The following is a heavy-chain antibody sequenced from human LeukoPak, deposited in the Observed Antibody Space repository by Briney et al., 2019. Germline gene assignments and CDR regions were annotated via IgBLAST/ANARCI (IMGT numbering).Heavy chain of an antibody. CDR2: TYYRSKWYN. CDR1: GDSVSSNSAA. V-gene: IGHV6-1*01. Sequence: SGPGLVKPSQTLSLTCAISGDSVSSNSAAWNWIRQSPSRGLEWLGMTYYRSKWYNDYAVSVKSRITISPDTSKNQFSLQLNSVTPEDTAVYYCAKDRLRWFGELLFDDYWGQGTLVTVSS. D-gene: IGHD3-10*01. CDR3: AKDRLRWFGELLFDDY. J-gene: IGHJ4*02.